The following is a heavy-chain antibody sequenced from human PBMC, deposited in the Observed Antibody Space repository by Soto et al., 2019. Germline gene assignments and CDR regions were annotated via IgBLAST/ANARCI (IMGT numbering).Heavy chain of an antibody. D-gene: IGHD2-15*01. Sequence: QVQLVQSGAEVKKPGASVKISCKASGYTFTSYTMNWVRQAPGQRLEWMGWINPDNGNTKSSQKFQDRVIITRDTSASAAYMDLSSLRSEDTAGYYCARGIATGQLDPWGQGPLVTVSS. J-gene: IGHJ5*02. CDR1: GYTFTSYT. V-gene: IGHV1-3*01. CDR3: ARGIATGQLDP. CDR2: INPDNGNT.